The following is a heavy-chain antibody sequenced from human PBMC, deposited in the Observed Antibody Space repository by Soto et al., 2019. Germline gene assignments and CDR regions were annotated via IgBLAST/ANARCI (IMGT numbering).Heavy chain of an antibody. CDR1: GGSISRYY. CDR2: IYYSGST. J-gene: IGHJ3*02. V-gene: IGHV4-59*01. Sequence: PSETLSLTCNVSGGSISRYYWSWIRQPPGKGLEWIGYIYYSGSTNYNPSLKSRVTISVDTSKNQFSLKLSSVTAADTAVYYCARVGYYYDSSGYRALDAFDIWGQGTMVTVSS. D-gene: IGHD3-22*01. CDR3: ARVGYYYDSSGYRALDAFDI.